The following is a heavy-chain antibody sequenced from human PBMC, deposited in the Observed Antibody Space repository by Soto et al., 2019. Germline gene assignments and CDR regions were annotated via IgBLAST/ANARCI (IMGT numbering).Heavy chain of an antibody. J-gene: IGHJ2*01. V-gene: IGHV5-51*01. Sequence: PGESLKISCRGSGYSFTDYWIAWVRQMPGKGLEWMGFIYPGDSDTRYSPSFQGQVTISADTSISTAYLQWSSLKASDTAMYYCARHAARTSGDEHWYFDLWGRGTLVTVSS. CDR1: GYSFTDYW. CDR2: IYPGDSDT. CDR3: ARHAARTSGDEHWYFDL. D-gene: IGHD5-12*01.